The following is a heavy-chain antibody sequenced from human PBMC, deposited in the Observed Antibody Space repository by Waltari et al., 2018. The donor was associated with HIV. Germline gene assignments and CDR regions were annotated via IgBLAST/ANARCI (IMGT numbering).Heavy chain of an antibody. CDR3: ARLGPSDALDI. CDR1: GGSISRGSYY. D-gene: IGHD7-27*01. Sequence: QVQLQESGPGLVKPSQTLSLTCTVSGGSISRGSYYWSWIRQPAGKGLEWIGRIYTTGSTNYNPSLKSRVTISVDTSKNQFSLKLSSVTAADTAVYHCARLGPSDALDIWGQGTMVTVSS. J-gene: IGHJ3*02. V-gene: IGHV4-61*02. CDR2: IYTTGST.